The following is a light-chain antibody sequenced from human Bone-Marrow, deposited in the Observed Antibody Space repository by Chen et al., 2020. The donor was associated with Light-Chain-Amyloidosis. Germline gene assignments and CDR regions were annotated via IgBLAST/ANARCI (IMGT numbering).Light chain of an antibody. CDR3: QQYGVSPRT. V-gene: IGKV3-20*01. Sequence: EIVLTQSPGTLSLSPGERATLSCRASQTISSDHLAWYQQKPGRAPRLLMYGVSSRATGIPDRFSGGGSGTDFTLTISGLEPEDFAVYYCQQYGVSPRTFGQGTKVDMK. J-gene: IGKJ1*01. CDR1: QTISSDH. CDR2: GVS.